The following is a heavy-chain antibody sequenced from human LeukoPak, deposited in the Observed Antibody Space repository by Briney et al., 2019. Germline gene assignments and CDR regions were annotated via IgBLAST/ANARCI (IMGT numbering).Heavy chain of an antibody. Sequence: GGSLRLFCAASGFTVRSIYMTWVRQAPGKGLEWVSSFYSGGSSYYADSVKGRFIISRDSSTDTLYLQMNSLKVEDTAVYFCARDRGYGYGFFDYWGQGTLVTVSS. CDR2: FYSGGSS. V-gene: IGHV3-53*01. J-gene: IGHJ4*02. D-gene: IGHD5-18*01. CDR1: GFTVRSIY. CDR3: ARDRGYGYGFFDY.